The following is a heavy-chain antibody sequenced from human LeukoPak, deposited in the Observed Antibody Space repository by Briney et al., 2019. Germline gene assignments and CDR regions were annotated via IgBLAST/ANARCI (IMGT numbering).Heavy chain of an antibody. D-gene: IGHD5-12*01. CDR3: ASPSRGYSGYENDY. V-gene: IGHV4-38-2*02. J-gene: IGHJ4*02. Sequence: SETLSLTCTVSGYSISSGYYWGWIRQPPGKGLEWIGSIYHSGSTYYNPSLKSRVTISVDTSKNQFSLKLSSVTAADTAAYYCASPSRGYSGYENDYWGQGTLVTVSS. CDR2: IYHSGST. CDR1: GYSISSGYY.